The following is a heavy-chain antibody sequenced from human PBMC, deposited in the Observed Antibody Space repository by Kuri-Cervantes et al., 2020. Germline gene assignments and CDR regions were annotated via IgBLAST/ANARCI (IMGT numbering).Heavy chain of an antibody. J-gene: IGHJ5*02. D-gene: IGHD6-13*01. CDR3: ARGRGSSWFSRGGNWFDP. CDR2: INHSGST. V-gene: IGHV4-34*01. CDR1: GFTFSSHA. Sequence: GSLRLSCAASGFTFSSHAMSWVRQAPAKGLEWIGEINHSGSTNYNPPLKSRVTISVDTSKNQFSLKLSSVTAADTAVYYCARGRGSSWFSRGGNWFDPWGQGTLVTVSS.